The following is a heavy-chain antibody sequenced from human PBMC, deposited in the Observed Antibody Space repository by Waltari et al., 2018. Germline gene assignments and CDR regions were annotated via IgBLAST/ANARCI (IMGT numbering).Heavy chain of an antibody. D-gene: IGHD6-6*01. CDR3: ATDRSSSSPGGFDY. J-gene: IGHJ4*02. CDR2: VDPEEGET. CDR1: GYTFTDYY. Sequence: EVQLVQSGAEVKKPGATVKISCKASGYTFTDYYMHWVQQAPGKGLEWMGRVDPEEGETIYAEKFQGRVTITADTSTDTAYMELSSLRSEDTAVYYCATDRSSSSPGGFDYWGQGTLVIVSS. V-gene: IGHV1-69-2*01.